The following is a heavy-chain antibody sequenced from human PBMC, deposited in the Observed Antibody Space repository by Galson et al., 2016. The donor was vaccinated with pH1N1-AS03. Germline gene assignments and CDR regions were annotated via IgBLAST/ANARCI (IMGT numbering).Heavy chain of an antibody. D-gene: IGHD1-1*01. J-gene: IGHJ4*02. V-gene: IGHV4-39*07. Sequence: LTCSVSGDSVISKNYYWGWVRQPPGKGLEWIGSISFRGSSYYNPSLKSRVRISIDESNNQFSLDLNSVTAADTALYYCVMDTTTWMRFDYWGQGVLVIVSP. CDR2: ISFRGSS. CDR3: VMDTTTWMRFDY. CDR1: GDSVISKNYY.